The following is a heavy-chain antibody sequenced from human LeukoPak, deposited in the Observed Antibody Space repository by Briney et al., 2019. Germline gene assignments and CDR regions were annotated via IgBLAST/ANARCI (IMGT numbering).Heavy chain of an antibody. D-gene: IGHD6-19*01. CDR3: ARDSIAVAGPSPFDY. CDR2: ISAYNGNT. Sequence: ASVKVSCKASGYTFTSYGISWVRQAPGQGLEWMGWISAYNGNTNYAQKLQGRVTMTTDTSTSTAYMELRSLRSDDTAVYYRARDSIAVAGPSPFDYWGQGTLSPSPQ. CDR1: GYTFTSYG. J-gene: IGHJ4*02. V-gene: IGHV1-18*01.